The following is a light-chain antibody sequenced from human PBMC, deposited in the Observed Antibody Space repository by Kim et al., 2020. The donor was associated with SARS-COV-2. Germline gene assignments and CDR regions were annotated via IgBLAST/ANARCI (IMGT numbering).Light chain of an antibody. Sequence: VALRQTVRITCQGDSLRSYYATCYQQKPGQAPILVIYGKNNRPSGIPDRFSGSSSGNTASLTITGTQAGDEADYYCNSRDSNYNVVFGGGTQLTVL. CDR2: GKN. V-gene: IGLV3-19*01. CDR1: SLRSYY. CDR3: NSRDSNYNVV. J-gene: IGLJ2*01.